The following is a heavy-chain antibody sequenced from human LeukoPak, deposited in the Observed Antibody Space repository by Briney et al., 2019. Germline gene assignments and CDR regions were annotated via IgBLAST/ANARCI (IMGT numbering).Heavy chain of an antibody. CDR3: ARHEYSGSYYGLSWFDP. Sequence: SETLSLTCTVSGGSISSSGYYWGWIRQPPGKGLEWIASIYYSGSTYYNPSLKSRVTISVDTSKNQLSLELSSLTAADTAVYYCARHEYSGSYYGLSWFDPWGQGTLVTVSS. CDR1: GGSISSSGYY. J-gene: IGHJ5*02. D-gene: IGHD1-26*01. CDR2: IYYSGST. V-gene: IGHV4-39*01.